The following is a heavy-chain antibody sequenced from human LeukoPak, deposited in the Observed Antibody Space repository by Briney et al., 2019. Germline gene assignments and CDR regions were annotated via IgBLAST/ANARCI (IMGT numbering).Heavy chain of an antibody. CDR3: ARVRSSIWSRQVSIWFDP. V-gene: IGHV3-7*01. CDR2: IKPDESEK. CDR1: GVTFSTHW. J-gene: IGHJ5*02. Sequence: PGGSLRLSCAASGVTFSTHWMSWVRQAPGKGLQWVANIKPDESEKFYVHSVKGRFTISRDNAKNSLYLQLNGLRAEDTALYYCARVRSSIWSRQVSIWFDPWGQGTLVTVSS. D-gene: IGHD6-13*01.